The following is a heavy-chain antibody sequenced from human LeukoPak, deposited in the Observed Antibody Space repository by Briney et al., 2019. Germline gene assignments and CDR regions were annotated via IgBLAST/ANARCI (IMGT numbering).Heavy chain of an antibody. CDR1: GYTFTDYY. Sequence: ASVKVSCKASGYTFTDYYIHWVRQAPGQGLERMGWINPNSGDTNYAQKFQGRVTMARDASISAAYMELSSLISDDTAVYYCASEASSIVGPTTLAYFDYWGQGTLVTVSS. J-gene: IGHJ4*02. V-gene: IGHV1-2*02. D-gene: IGHD1-26*01. CDR3: ASEASSIVGPTTLAYFDY. CDR2: INPNSGDT.